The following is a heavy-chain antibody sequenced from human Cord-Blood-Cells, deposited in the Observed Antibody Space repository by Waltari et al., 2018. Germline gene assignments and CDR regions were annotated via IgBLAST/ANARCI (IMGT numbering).Heavy chain of an antibody. J-gene: IGHJ6*02. D-gene: IGHD2-2*01. V-gene: IGHV3-49*03. CDR3: TRDAAGYCSSTSCYYYYGMDV. CDR1: GVTFGAVA. Sequence: EVQLVESGGGLVQPGRDLRRSCAASGVTFGAVAMTCFRPAHRTVLEWVGFIRSKAYGGTTEYAASVKGRFTISRDDSKSIAYLQMNSLKTEDTAVYYCTRDAAGYCSSTSCYYYYGMDVWGQGTTVTVSS. CDR2: IRSKAYGGTT.